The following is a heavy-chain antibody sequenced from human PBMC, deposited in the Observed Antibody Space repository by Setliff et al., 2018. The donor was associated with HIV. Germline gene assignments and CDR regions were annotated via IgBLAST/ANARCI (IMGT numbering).Heavy chain of an antibody. V-gene: IGHV4-39*01. J-gene: IGHJ4*02. CDR3: VRQGLTMNRGFPAPILYYFDY. Sequence: SETLSLTCTVSGGSIISSSYYWGWIRQPPGKGLEWIGTMYYRGTTYNNPSLKSRVTFSADTSKNQFSLNLNSVTATDTALYYCVRQGLTMNRGFPAPILYYFDYWGQGILVTVSS. CDR1: GGSIISSSYY. CDR2: MYYRGTT. D-gene: IGHD3-22*01.